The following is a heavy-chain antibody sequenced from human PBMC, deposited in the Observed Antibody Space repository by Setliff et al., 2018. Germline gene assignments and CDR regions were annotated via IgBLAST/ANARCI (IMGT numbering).Heavy chain of an antibody. Sequence: SETLSLTCTASGGSISSYYWSWIRQPAGKGLEWIGHIYIGGCANYNPSLKSRGTMSIDTSKNQFSLKLSYVTAADTAVYYCASIAVADTSDYCGTGTLVTVAS. CDR2: IYIGGCA. CDR1: GGSISSYY. J-gene: IGHJ4*02. V-gene: IGHV4-4*07. D-gene: IGHD6-19*01. CDR3: ASIAVADTSDY.